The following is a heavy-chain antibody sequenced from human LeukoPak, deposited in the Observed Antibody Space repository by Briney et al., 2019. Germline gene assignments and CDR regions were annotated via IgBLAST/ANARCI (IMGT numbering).Heavy chain of an antibody. CDR2: ISYDGSNK. Sequence: GGSLRLSCAASGLTFSSYSMHWVRKAPGKGLEWVAAISYDGSNKYYADSVKGRFTVSRDNSKNTLYLQMNSLRAEDTAVYYCARVLDTAMVTYTTGYWGQGTLVTVSS. J-gene: IGHJ4*02. CDR1: GLTFSSYS. D-gene: IGHD5-18*01. CDR3: ARVLDTAMVTYTTGY. V-gene: IGHV3-30*04.